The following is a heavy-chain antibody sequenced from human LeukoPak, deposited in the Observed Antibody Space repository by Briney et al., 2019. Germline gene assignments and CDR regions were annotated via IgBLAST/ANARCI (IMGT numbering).Heavy chain of an antibody. V-gene: IGHV4-34*01. Sequence: SETLSLTCAVYGGSFSGYYWSWIRQPPGKGLEWIGEINHSGSTNYNPSLKSRVTISVDTSKNQFSLKLSSVTAADTAVYYCARDLYYYGSGSYYPAGFDYWGQGTLVTVSS. J-gene: IGHJ4*02. D-gene: IGHD3-10*01. CDR3: ARDLYYYGSGSYYPAGFDY. CDR1: GGSFSGYY. CDR2: INHSGST.